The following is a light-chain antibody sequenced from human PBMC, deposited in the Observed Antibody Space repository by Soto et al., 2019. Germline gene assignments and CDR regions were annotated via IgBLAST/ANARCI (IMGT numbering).Light chain of an antibody. V-gene: IGLV2-14*01. Sequence: QSALTQPASVSGSPGQSITISCTGTNSDVGRYNRVSWYQQHPGEVPKLMIYDVSNRPSGVSNRFSGSKSDNTASLTISGLQAEDEAHYYCTSYTTSGTYVFGTGTKLTVL. J-gene: IGLJ1*01. CDR2: DVS. CDR3: TSYTTSGTYV. CDR1: NSDVGRYNR.